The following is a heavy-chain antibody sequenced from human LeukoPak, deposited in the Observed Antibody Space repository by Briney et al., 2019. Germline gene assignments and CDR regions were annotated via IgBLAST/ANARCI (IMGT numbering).Heavy chain of an antibody. J-gene: IGHJ3*02. V-gene: IGHV6-1*01. CDR1: GDSVSSNSAA. CDR2: TYYRSKWYN. D-gene: IGHD1-26*01. Sequence: SQTLSLTCAISGDSVSSNSAAWNWIRQSPSRGLEWLGRTYYRSKWYNDYAVSVKSRITINPDTSKNQFSLQLNSVTPEDTAVYYCARDSVLKSYSGSHGVAFDIWGQGTMVTVSS. CDR3: ARDSVLKSYSGSHGVAFDI.